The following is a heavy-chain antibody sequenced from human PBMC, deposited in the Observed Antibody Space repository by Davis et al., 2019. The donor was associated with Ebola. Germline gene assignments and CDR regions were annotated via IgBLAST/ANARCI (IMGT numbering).Heavy chain of an antibody. J-gene: IGHJ4*02. CDR1: GLPFSSCD. CDR2: ISSSSSTI. V-gene: IGHV3-48*02. CDR3: ARGFLRVDY. Sequence: PGGSLRLSCVASGLPFSSCDMNWVRQAPGKGLECVSYISSSSSTISYADSVKGRFTISRDNAKNLLFLQMNSLRDDDTAVYYCARGFLRVDYWGQGTLVTVSS.